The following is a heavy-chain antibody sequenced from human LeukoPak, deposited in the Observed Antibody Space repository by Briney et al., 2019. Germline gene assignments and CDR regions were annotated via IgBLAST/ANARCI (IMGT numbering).Heavy chain of an antibody. J-gene: IGHJ4*02. V-gene: IGHV4-59*02. CDR2: IYYSGST. CDR1: GGSVSSYY. CDR3: ARGVPTDY. D-gene: IGHD2-2*01. Sequence: SETLSLTCTVSGGSVSSYYWSWIRQPPGKGLEWIGYIYYSGSTNYNPSLKSRVTISVDTSKNQFSLKLSSVTAADTAVYYCARGVPTDYWGQGTLVTVSS.